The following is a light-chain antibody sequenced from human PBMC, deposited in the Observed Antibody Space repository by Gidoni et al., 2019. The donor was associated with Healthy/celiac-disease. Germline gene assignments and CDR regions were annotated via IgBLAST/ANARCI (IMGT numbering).Light chain of an antibody. CDR3: QQRSNWLIFT. J-gene: IGKJ3*01. CDR2: DAY. CDR1: QSVSSY. V-gene: IGKV3-11*01. Sequence: EIVLTQSPATLSLSPGERATLSCRASQSVSSYLAWYQQKPGKAPRLLIYDAYNRATGIPARFSGSWSGTDFTLTISSLEPEDFAVYYCQQRSNWLIFTFGPGTKVDIK.